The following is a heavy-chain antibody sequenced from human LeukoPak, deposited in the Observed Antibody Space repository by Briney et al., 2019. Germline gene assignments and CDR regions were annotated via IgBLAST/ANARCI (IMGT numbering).Heavy chain of an antibody. D-gene: IGHD6-13*01. CDR2: INPSGGST. Sequence: GASVKVSCKASGYTFTSYYMHWVRQAPGQGLEWMGIINPSGGSTSYAQKFQGRVTMTRDMSTSTVYMELSSLRSEDTAVYYCARENLSSSWTDAFDIWGQGTMVTVSS. CDR1: GYTFTSYY. CDR3: ARENLSSSWTDAFDI. V-gene: IGHV1-46*01. J-gene: IGHJ3*02.